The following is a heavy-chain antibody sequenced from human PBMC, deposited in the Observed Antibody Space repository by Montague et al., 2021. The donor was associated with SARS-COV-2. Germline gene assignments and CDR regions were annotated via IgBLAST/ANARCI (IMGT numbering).Heavy chain of an antibody. CDR1: GFIFSNYA. CDR3: AKDTATIRIAVALMDV. V-gene: IGHV3-23*01. D-gene: IGHD6-19*01. CDR2: MSGSGVRR. Sequence: SLRLSCAASGFIFSNYAMTWVRQAPGKGLEWVSTMSGSGVRRDYADSVKGRFTISRDSSKNTLYLQMNSLSVEDTAVYYCAKDTATIRIAVALMDVWGQGTTVSVSS. J-gene: IGHJ6*02.